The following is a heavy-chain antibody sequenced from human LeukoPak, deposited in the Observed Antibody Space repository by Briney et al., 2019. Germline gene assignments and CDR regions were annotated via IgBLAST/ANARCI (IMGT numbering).Heavy chain of an antibody. CDR1: GFTFSSYE. V-gene: IGHV3-48*03. CDR3: ARGFGQAHYYYYMDV. CDR2: ISSSGSTI. D-gene: IGHD3-10*01. J-gene: IGHJ6*03. Sequence: PGGSLRLSCAASGFTFSSYEMNWVRQAPGKGLEWVSYISSSGSTIYYADSVKGRFTISRDNAKNSLYLQMNSLRAEDTAVYYCARGFGQAHYYYYMDVWGKGTTVTISS.